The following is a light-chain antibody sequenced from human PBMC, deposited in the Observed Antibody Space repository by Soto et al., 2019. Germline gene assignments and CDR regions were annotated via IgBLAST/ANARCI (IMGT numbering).Light chain of an antibody. J-gene: IGLJ3*02. CDR3: GTWDSSLSAGV. Sequence: QSVLTQPPSVSAAPGQKFTISCSGSSSNIGNNYVSWYQQLPGTAPKLLIYDNNKRPSGIPDLFSGSKSGTSATLGITGLQTGDEADYYCGTWDSSLSAGVFGGGTKVTVL. CDR1: SSNIGNNY. V-gene: IGLV1-51*01. CDR2: DNN.